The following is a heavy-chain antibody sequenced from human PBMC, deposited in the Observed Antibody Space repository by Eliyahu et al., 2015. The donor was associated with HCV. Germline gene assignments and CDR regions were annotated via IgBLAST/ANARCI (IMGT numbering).Heavy chain of an antibody. D-gene: IGHD4-17*01. V-gene: IGHV3-23*01. CDR1: GFTFSSYA. CDR2: LSGSGGTT. Sequence: EVQLLESGGGLVQPGGSLRLSCAASGFTFSSYAMXCVRQAPGKGLEWVSALSGSGGTTYYADSVKGRFTVSRDNSKNTLYLQMNSLRAEDTAVYYCAKDPSSPYGDPNYYYFYGMDVWGQGTTVTVSS. J-gene: IGHJ6*02. CDR3: AKDPSSPYGDPNYYYFYGMDV.